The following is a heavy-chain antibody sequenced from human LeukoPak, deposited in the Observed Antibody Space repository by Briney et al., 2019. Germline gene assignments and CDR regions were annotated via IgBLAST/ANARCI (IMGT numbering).Heavy chain of an antibody. D-gene: IGHD6-13*01. V-gene: IGHV4-59*01. CDR1: GGSISSYY. Sequence: PSETLSLTCTVSGGSISSYYWSWIRQPPGKGLEWIGYIYYSGSTNYNPSLKSRVTISVDTSKNQFSLKLSSVTAADTAVYYCARVKQQLGDPYYYGMDVWGQGTTVTVSS. J-gene: IGHJ6*02. CDR2: IYYSGST. CDR3: ARVKQQLGDPYYYGMDV.